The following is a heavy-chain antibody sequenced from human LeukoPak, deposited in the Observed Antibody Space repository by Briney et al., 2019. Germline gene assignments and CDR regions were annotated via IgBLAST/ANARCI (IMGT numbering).Heavy chain of an antibody. Sequence: GGSLRLSCAASGFTFSDYYMSWIRQAPGKGLEWVSYISSSGSTIYYADSVKGRFTISRDNAKNSLYLQMNSLRAEDTAVYYCARDPIVVVPAAIRNYYYYGMDVWGQGTTVTVSS. V-gene: IGHV3-11*01. D-gene: IGHD2-2*02. CDR2: ISSSGSTI. CDR1: GFTFSDYY. CDR3: ARDPIVVVPAAIRNYYYYGMDV. J-gene: IGHJ6*02.